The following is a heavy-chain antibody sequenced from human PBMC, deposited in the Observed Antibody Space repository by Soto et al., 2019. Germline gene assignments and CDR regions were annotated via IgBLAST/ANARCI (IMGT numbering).Heavy chain of an antibody. CDR3: AKDIAVVPAAMNNWFDP. CDR1: GFTFDDYA. V-gene: IGHV3-9*01. D-gene: IGHD2-2*01. J-gene: IGHJ5*02. Sequence: GGSLRLSCAASGFTFDDYAMHWVRQAPGKGLEWVSGISWNSGSIGYADSVKGRFTISRDNAKNSLYLQMNSLRAEDTALYYCAKDIAVVPAAMNNWFDPWGQGTLVTVSS. CDR2: ISWNSGSI.